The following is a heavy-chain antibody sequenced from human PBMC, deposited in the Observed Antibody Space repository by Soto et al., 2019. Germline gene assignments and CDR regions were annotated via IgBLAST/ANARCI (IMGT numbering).Heavy chain of an antibody. CDR3: ARGQRFSDWFDP. Sequence: PSETLSLTCSVSGGTISGYYWTWIRQPAGKGLEWIGRIYSSGNTKYNPSLQSRVTMSLDTSNNQFSLRLTSVTAADTAVYYCARGQRFSDWFDPWGQGTLVTVSA. J-gene: IGHJ5*02. V-gene: IGHV4-4*07. CDR2: IYSSGNT. D-gene: IGHD3-3*01. CDR1: GGTISGYY.